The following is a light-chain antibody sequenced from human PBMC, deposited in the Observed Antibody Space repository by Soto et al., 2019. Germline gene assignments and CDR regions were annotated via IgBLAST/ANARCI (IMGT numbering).Light chain of an antibody. Sequence: QSVLTQPPSVSGAPGQRVAISCTGSSSNIGAEYDVHWYQQLPGTAPKRLIYGDNKRPSGVPDRFSGSKSGNTASLTISGLQAEDEADYYCCSYADNYSYVFGTGTQLTVL. CDR1: SSNIGAEYD. CDR3: CSYADNYSYV. J-gene: IGLJ1*01. V-gene: IGLV1-40*01. CDR2: GDN.